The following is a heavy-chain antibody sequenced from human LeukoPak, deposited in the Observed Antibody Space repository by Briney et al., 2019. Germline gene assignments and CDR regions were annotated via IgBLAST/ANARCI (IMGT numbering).Heavy chain of an antibody. V-gene: IGHV3-64*01. CDR1: GFTFSSYA. CDR2: ISSNGGST. J-gene: IGHJ4*02. CDR3: ARRAPGFSSGWLDY. Sequence: PGGSLRLSCAASGFTFSSYAIHWVRQALGKGLEYVAAISSNGGSTFYANSVKGRFIVSRDNSKNTLSLQMGSLRTEDLAMYYCARRAPGFSSGWLDYWGQGTPVTVSS. D-gene: IGHD6-19*01.